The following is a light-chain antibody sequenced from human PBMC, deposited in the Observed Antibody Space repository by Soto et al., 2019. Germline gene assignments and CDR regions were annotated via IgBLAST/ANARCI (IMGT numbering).Light chain of an antibody. Sequence: EIVMTPSPATLSVSPGERATLSCRASQSVSSNLAWYQQKPGQPPRLLIYGAATRATGIPVRFSGSGAGTEFTLTISSLQSEDVAVYYCHQYDGGPYTFGEGTKVDIK. CDR2: GAA. CDR3: HQYDGGPYT. J-gene: IGKJ2*01. V-gene: IGKV3-15*01. CDR1: QSVSSN.